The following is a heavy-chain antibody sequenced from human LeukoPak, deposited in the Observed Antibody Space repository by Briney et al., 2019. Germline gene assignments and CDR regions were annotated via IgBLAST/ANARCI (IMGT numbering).Heavy chain of an antibody. Sequence: GPSVKVSCKASGGTFSSYAISWVRQAPGQGLEWMGGIIPIFGTANYAQKFQGRVTITTDESTSTAYMELSSLRSEDTAVYYCARDGGGWRGAFDIWGQGTMVTVSS. CDR2: IIPIFGTA. V-gene: IGHV1-69*05. J-gene: IGHJ3*02. D-gene: IGHD3-16*01. CDR3: ARDGGGWRGAFDI. CDR1: GGTFSSYA.